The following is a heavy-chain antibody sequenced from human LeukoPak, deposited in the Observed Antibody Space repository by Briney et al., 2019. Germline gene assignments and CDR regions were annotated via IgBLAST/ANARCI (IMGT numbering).Heavy chain of an antibody. Sequence: SETLSLTCTVSGASISGGSFYWVWIRQSAGKGLEWIGRLYTSGSTKNNPSLQSRVTISADSSKNQFSLNLTSVTAADTAVYFCAREGYSVGYYMDVWGKGTTVTVSS. D-gene: IGHD4-11*01. CDR3: AREGYSVGYYMDV. V-gene: IGHV4-61*02. CDR2: LYTSGST. J-gene: IGHJ6*03. CDR1: GASISGGSFY.